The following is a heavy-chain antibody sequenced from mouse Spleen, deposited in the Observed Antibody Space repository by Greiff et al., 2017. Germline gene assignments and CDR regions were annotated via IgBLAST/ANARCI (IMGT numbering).Heavy chain of an antibody. CDR1: GYTFTEYI. J-gene: IGHJ2*01. V-gene: IGHV1-62-2*01. CDR2: FYPGSGSI. Sequence: QVQLQQSGAELVKPGASVKLSCKASGYTFTEYIIHWVKQRSGQGLEWIGWFYPGSGSIKYNEKFKDKATLTADKSSSTVYMELSILTTEDSAVYFWAWQYDLYYFDYWGQGTTLTVSS. CDR3: AWQYDLYYFDY. D-gene: IGHD2-14*01.